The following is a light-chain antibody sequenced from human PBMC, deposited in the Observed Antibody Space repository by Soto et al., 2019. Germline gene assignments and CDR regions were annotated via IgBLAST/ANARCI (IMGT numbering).Light chain of an antibody. CDR3: QQYRSWPRT. CDR1: QSVDIS. V-gene: IGKV3-15*01. J-gene: IGKJ1*01. Sequence: EIVLTQSPATLSSTPGERVTLSCRASQSVDISLAWYQQKPGQAPRLLIYGASTRATDMPGTFSGRGSGTEFTLTISSLRPEDFGVYYCQQYRSWPRTFGQGTKVDIK. CDR2: GAS.